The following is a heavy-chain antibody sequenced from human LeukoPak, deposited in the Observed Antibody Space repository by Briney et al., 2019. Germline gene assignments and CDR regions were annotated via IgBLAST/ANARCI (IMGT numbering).Heavy chain of an antibody. CDR1: GGSISSYY. CDR3: ARGGITIFGVVPPGYYYMDV. CDR2: IYYSGST. J-gene: IGHJ6*03. V-gene: IGHV4-59*01. Sequence: KPSETLSLTCTVSGGSISSYYWSWIRQPPGKGLEWIGYIYYSGSTNYNPPLKSRVTISVDTSKNQFSLKLSSVTAADTAVYYCARGGITIFGVVPPGYYYMDVWGKGTTVTVSS. D-gene: IGHD3-3*01.